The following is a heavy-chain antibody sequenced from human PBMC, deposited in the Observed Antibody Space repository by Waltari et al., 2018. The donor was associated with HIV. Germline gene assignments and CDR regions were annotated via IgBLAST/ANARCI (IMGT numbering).Heavy chain of an antibody. CDR1: GLTFSTVP. CDR2: ISSGTSYI. CDR3: ARQQLGSGALDL. Sequence: EVQLVESVGGLVKPGGSLRLPCHASGLTFSTVPMNWVRQAPGKGLEWVSSISSGTSYIYYADSVTGRFTVSRDNAKNSLFLQMNSLRADDTAVYYCARQQLGSGALDLWGQGTLVTVSS. V-gene: IGHV3-21*02. D-gene: IGHD3-10*02. J-gene: IGHJ4*02.